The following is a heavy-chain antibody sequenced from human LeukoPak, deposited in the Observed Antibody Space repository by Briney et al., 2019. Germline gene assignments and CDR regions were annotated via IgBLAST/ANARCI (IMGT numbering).Heavy chain of an antibody. V-gene: IGHV3-30*18. J-gene: IGHJ4*02. CDR1: GFTFNNYG. CDR2: ISYDGRNK. D-gene: IGHD2-2*01. CDR3: AKGPLRGTAAAIDY. Sequence: GGSLRLSCAASGFTFNNYGMHWVRQAPGKGLEWVAVISYDGRNKHYPDSVKGRFTISRDISADTLWLQMDSLRTEDTAVYYCAKGPLRGTAAAIDYWGQGTLVTVSS.